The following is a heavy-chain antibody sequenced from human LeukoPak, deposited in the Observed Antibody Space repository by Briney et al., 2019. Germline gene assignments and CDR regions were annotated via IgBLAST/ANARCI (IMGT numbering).Heavy chain of an antibody. Sequence: ASVKVSFKASGYAFSNYGITWVRQAPGQGLEWMGWISANTGNTNYAQKFQGRVTMTTDTSTNTAYMELRSLTSDDSAVYYCARLGYSYGQYYFDYWGQGTLVTVSS. D-gene: IGHD5-18*01. V-gene: IGHV1-18*01. J-gene: IGHJ4*02. CDR2: ISANTGNT. CDR1: GYAFSNYG. CDR3: ARLGYSYGQYYFDY.